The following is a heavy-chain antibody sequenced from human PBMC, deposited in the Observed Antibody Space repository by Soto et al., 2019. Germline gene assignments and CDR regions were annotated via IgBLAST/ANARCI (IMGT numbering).Heavy chain of an antibody. CDR1: GYTFTGYY. V-gene: IGHV1-2*04. J-gene: IGHJ5*02. Sequence: LKVSCKASGYTFTGYYMHWVRQAPGQGLEWMGWINPNSGGTNYAQKFQGWVTMTRDTSISTAYMELSRLRSDDTAVYYCARAVGIAAAGNWFDPWGQGTLVTVSS. CDR3: ARAVGIAAAGNWFDP. D-gene: IGHD6-13*01. CDR2: INPNSGGT.